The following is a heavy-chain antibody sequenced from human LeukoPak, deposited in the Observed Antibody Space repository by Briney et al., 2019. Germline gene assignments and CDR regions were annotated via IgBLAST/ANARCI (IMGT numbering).Heavy chain of an antibody. J-gene: IGHJ6*03. CDR3: AKDRDYGDYPSAYYYYMDV. D-gene: IGHD4-17*01. Sequence: GGSLRLSCAASGFTFSTYGIHWVRQAPGKGLEWVAFIRYDGTNKWYADSVKGRFTISRDNSKNMLYLQMNSLRAEDTAVYHCAKDRDYGDYPSAYYYYMDVWGRGTTVTVSS. CDR2: IRYDGTNK. V-gene: IGHV3-30*02. CDR1: GFTFSTYG.